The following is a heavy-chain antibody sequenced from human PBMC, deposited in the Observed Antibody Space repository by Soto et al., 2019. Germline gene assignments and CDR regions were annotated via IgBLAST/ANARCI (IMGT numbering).Heavy chain of an antibody. J-gene: IGHJ6*03. D-gene: IGHD3-3*01. V-gene: IGHV1-3*01. CDR3: ARDRNTIFGVVINGGGYMDV. CDR2: INAGNGNT. CDR1: GYTFTSYA. Sequence: QVQLVQSGAEVKKPGASVKVSCKASGYTFTSYAMHWVRQAPGQRLEWMGWINAGNGNTKYSQKCQGRVTITRDTSASTAYMELSSLRSEDTAVYYCARDRNTIFGVVINGGGYMDVWGKGTTVTVSS.